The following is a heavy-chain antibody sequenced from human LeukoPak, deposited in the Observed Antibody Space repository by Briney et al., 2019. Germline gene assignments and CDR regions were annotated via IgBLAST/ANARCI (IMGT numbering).Heavy chain of an antibody. CDR1: GFTFDDYG. D-gene: IGHD3-3*01. V-gene: IGHV3-20*04. CDR2: INWNGGST. CDR3: AREYYDFWSGYYPLGYYYYYMDV. J-gene: IGHJ6*03. Sequence: PGGSLRLSCAASGFTFDDYGMSWVRQAPGKGLEWVSGINWNGGSTGYAGSVKGRFTISRDNAKNSLYLQMNSLRAEDTALYYCAREYYDFWSGYYPLGYYYYYMDVWGKGTTVTVSS.